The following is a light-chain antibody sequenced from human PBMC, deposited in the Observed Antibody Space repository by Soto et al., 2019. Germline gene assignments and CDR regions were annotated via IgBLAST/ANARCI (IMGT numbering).Light chain of an antibody. CDR2: DAS. V-gene: IGKV3-11*01. CDR3: QQRSNWPT. J-gene: IGKJ1*01. Sequence: EIVMTQSAATLSVSPGERATLSCRASQSVSSTVAWYQQKPGQAPRLLIYDASNRATGIPARFSGSGSGTDFTLTISSLEPEDFAVYYCQQRSNWPTFGQGTKVDIK. CDR1: QSVSST.